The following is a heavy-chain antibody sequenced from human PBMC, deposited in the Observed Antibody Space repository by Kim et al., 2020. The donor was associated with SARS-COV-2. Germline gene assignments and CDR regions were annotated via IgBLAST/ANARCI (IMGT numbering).Heavy chain of an antibody. J-gene: IGHJ5*02. CDR3: AHRRDYGSGSYYGNDWFDP. CDR2: IYWDDDK. D-gene: IGHD3-10*01. CDR1: GFSLSTSGVG. V-gene: IGHV2-5*02. Sequence: SGPTLVKPTQTLTLTCTFSGFSLSTSGVGVGWIRQPPGKALEWLALIYWDDDKRYSPSLKSRLTITKDTSKNQVVLTMTNMDPVDTATYYCAHRRDYGSGSYYGNDWFDPWGQGTLVTVSS.